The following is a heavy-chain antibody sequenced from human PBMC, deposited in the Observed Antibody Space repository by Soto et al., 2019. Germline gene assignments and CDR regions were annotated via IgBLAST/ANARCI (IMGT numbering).Heavy chain of an antibody. D-gene: IGHD1-7*01. CDR2: IYYSGST. J-gene: IGHJ5*02. CDR1: GGSISSSSYY. V-gene: IGHV4-39*01. Sequence: QLQLQESGPGLVKPSETLSLTCTVSGGSISSSSYYWGWIRQPPGKGLEWIGSIYYSGSTYYNPSLKSRVTISVDTSKNQFSLKLSSVTAADTAVYYCARHPPELELNTWWFDPWGQGTLVTVSS. CDR3: ARHPPELELNTWWFDP.